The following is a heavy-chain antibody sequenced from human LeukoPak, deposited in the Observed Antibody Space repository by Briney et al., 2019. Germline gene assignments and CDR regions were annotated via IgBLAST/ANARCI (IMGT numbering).Heavy chain of an antibody. CDR3: AKARGYSSSSENNWFDP. Sequence: GGSLRLSCAASGFSFSSCALHWVRQAPGKGLEWVAVISYDGSSQYYADSVKGRFTISRENSKSTLYLQMNSLRAEDTALYYCAKARGYSSSSENNWFDPWGQGTLVTVSS. J-gene: IGHJ5*02. V-gene: IGHV3-30-3*01. CDR2: ISYDGSSQ. D-gene: IGHD6-6*01. CDR1: GFSFSSCA.